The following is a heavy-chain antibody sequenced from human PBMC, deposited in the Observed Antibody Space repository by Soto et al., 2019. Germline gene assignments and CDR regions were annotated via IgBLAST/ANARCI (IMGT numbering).Heavy chain of an antibody. D-gene: IGHD2-8*02. CDR3: AKSTGGTANGMGV. J-gene: IGHJ6*02. CDR1: GFSFDDYA. Sequence: DVQVVESGGGLVQPGRSLRLSCAASGFSFDDYAMHWVRQAPGKGLEWVSGISWNSGTIGYADSVKGRFTISRDNAKNSLYLLMNSLRAEDTALYYCAKSTGGTANGMGVWGQGTTVTVSS. V-gene: IGHV3-9*01. CDR2: ISWNSGTI.